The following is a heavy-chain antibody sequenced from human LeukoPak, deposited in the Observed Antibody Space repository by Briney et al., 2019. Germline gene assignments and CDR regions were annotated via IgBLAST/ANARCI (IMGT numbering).Heavy chain of an antibody. CDR1: GFTFSSYS. V-gene: IGHV3-21*01. D-gene: IGHD3-10*01. J-gene: IGHJ4*02. Sequence: GGSLRLSCAASGFTFSSYSMNWVRQAPGKGLEWVSSISSSSSYIYYADSVKGRFTISRDNAKNSLYLQMNSLRAEDTAVYYCARESCYGSGSYYIWAFDYWGQGTLVTVSS. CDR2: ISSSSSYI. CDR3: ARESCYGSGSYYIWAFDY.